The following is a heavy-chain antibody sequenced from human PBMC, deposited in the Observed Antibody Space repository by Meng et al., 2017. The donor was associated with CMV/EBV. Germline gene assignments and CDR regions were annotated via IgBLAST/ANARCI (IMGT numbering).Heavy chain of an antibody. CDR2: IYYSGST. Sequence: QLQLRGWGPGPVKPSETLSLTCTGSGGSSSSSCYYWGWIRQPPGKGLEWIGSIYYSGSTYYNPSLKSRVTISVDTSKNQFSLKLSSVTAADTAVYYCARGGIAAAGLHWGQGTLVTVSS. CDR1: GGSSSSSCYY. D-gene: IGHD6-13*01. V-gene: IGHV4-39*07. CDR3: ARGGIAAAGLH. J-gene: IGHJ4*02.